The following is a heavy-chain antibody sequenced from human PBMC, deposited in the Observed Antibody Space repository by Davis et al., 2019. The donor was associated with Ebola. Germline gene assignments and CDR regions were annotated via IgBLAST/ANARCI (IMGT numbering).Heavy chain of an antibody. CDR1: GYSFSSFS. CDR3: ARDRGDGSGWKGGIWFDP. V-gene: IGHV1-3*04. Sequence: AASVKVSCKTSGYSFSSFSMHWVRQAPGQGLEWLGWIDTDNENTEFSQKLKTRVTFSRDTFTRTAYMELTRLTSEDTAVYYCARDRGDGSGWKGGIWFDPWGQGTLVTVSS. CDR2: IDTDNENT. D-gene: IGHD6-19*01. J-gene: IGHJ5*02.